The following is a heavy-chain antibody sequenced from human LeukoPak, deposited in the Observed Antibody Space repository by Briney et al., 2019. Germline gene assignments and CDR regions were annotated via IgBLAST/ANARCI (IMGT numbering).Heavy chain of an antibody. Sequence: GGSLRLSCAASGFTFSHYEMNWVRQAPGKGLQWLAYISSSGATIYYGDSVKGRFIISRDNAKNSLFLQMTSLRVEDSAVYYCVRQSHHIGPVWFDSWGHGTQVSVYS. J-gene: IGHJ5*01. D-gene: IGHD1-14*01. CDR3: VRQSHHIGPVWFDS. V-gene: IGHV3-48*03. CDR2: ISSSGATI. CDR1: GFTFSHYE.